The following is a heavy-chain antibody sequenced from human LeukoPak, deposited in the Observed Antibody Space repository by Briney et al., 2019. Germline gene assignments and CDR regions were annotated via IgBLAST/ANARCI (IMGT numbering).Heavy chain of an antibody. CDR3: ETVWMTPHAFHM. J-gene: IGHJ3*02. CDR2: FDPKGGET. CDR1: GYTLTELS. Sequence: ASVKVSCKVSGYTLTELSMHWVRQAPGKGLEWMGGFDPKGGETIYAQKFQGRVTMTEDTSTDTAYMELSSLRSEDTAVYYCETVWMTPHAFHMGPRGPMDSVS. D-gene: IGHD2-15*01. V-gene: IGHV1-24*01.